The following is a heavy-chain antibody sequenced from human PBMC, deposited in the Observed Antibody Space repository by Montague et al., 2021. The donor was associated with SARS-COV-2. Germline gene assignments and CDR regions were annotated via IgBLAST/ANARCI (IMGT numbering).Heavy chain of an antibody. J-gene: IGHJ1*01. CDR1: GFTFGSYS. CDR2: ISRSSRTI. V-gene: IGHV3-48*04. Sequence: SLRPSCAASGFTFGSYSMNWVRRAPGKGLEWVSYISRSSRTIYYADSVKGRITISRDNAKNSLYLQMNSLRAEDTAVYYCADYGDTEPFQHWGQGTLVTVSS. CDR3: ADYGDTEPFQH. D-gene: IGHD4-17*01.